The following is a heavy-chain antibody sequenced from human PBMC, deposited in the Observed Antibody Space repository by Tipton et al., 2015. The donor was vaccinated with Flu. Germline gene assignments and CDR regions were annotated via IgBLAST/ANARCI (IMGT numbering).Heavy chain of an antibody. V-gene: IGHV3-21*01. CDR1: GFTFSNYA. CDR2: ISSSSSYI. J-gene: IGHJ4*02. CDR3: ARDSAKGSFDY. Sequence: SLRLSCAASGFTFSNYAMDWVRQAPGKGLEWVSSISSSSSYIHYADSVKGRFTISRDNARNSLYLQMNSLRAEDTAVYYCARDSAKGSFDYWGQGTLATVSS.